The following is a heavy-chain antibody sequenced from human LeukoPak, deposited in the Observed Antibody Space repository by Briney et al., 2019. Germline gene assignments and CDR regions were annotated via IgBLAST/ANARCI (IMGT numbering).Heavy chain of an antibody. CDR1: GFIFSSYN. D-gene: IGHD1-1*01. CDR3: ARDGYNSANGIDV. Sequence: PGGSLRLSCAASGFIFSSYNMSWVRQAPGKGLEWVSSISSSSNYIYYADSVKGRFTISRDNAKSSLSLQMNSLSAEDTAVYYCARDGYNSANGIDVWGQGTMVTVSS. CDR2: ISSSSNYI. V-gene: IGHV3-21*01. J-gene: IGHJ3*01.